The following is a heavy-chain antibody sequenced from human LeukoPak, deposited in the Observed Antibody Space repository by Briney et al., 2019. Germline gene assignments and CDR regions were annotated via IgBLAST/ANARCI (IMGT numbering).Heavy chain of an antibody. CDR3: ARVRVTTMVRGFITNYFDL. Sequence: ASVKVSCKASGYTFTAHYIHWVRQAPGQGLEWMGWIDPNSGGTNYAQKFLGSVTMTGDTSINTAFMELSRLRSDDTAIYYCARVRVTTMVRGFITNYFDLWGRGSLVTVSP. CDR2: IDPNSGGT. V-gene: IGHV1-2*02. D-gene: IGHD3-10*01. J-gene: IGHJ2*01. CDR1: GYTFTAHY.